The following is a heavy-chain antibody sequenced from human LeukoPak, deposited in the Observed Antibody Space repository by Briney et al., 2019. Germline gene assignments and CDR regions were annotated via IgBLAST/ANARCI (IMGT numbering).Heavy chain of an antibody. J-gene: IGHJ4*02. Sequence: SSEKVSCKPSGGTFNSYAISWVRQAPGQGLDWMGRIIPILGIANYAQKFEGRVTITADKSTRTAYMGLRSLRSEDTAVYYCARGGDSSGYYGWWGQGTVVSVSS. CDR2: IIPILGIA. CDR1: GGTFNSYA. V-gene: IGHV1-69*04. CDR3: ARGGDSSGYYGW. D-gene: IGHD3-22*01.